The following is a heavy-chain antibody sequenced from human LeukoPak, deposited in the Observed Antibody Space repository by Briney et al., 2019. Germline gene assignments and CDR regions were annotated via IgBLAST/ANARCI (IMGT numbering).Heavy chain of an antibody. CDR3: ARADYSNWMDWFDP. D-gene: IGHD4-4*01. Sequence: SETLSLICAVYGGSFSGYYWSWIRQPPGKGLEWMGEINHSGSTNYNPSLKSRVTISVDTSKNQFSLKLSSVTAADTAVYYCARADYSNWMDWFDPWGQGTLVTVSS. J-gene: IGHJ5*02. CDR1: GGSFSGYY. V-gene: IGHV4-34*01. CDR2: INHSGST.